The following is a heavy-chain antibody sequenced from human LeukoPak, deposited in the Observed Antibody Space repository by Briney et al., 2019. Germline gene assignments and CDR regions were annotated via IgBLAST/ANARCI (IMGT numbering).Heavy chain of an antibody. CDR1: GASIRSGDYY. Sequence: SQTLSLTCTVSGASIRSGDYYWSWIRQPPGKGLEWIGYIYDSGSTYYNPSLKSRITISVDTSEDRFSLKPSSVTATDTAVYYCARDCSGGSCYGAFDIWGQGTMVTVSS. CDR3: ARDCSGGSCYGAFDI. D-gene: IGHD2-15*01. V-gene: IGHV4-30-4*01. CDR2: IYDSGST. J-gene: IGHJ3*02.